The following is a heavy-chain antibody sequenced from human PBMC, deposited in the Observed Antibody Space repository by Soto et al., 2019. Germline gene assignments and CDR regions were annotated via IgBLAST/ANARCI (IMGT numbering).Heavy chain of an antibody. D-gene: IGHD2-2*02. CDR3: AKAGGAHKYPLAL. J-gene: IGHJ1*01. CDR1: GFTFGNYG. V-gene: IGHV3-30*18. Sequence: QVQLVESGGGVVPPGRSLRLSCAASGFTFGNYGMHWLRQAPGKGLEWLTVISYDGGDKNYADSVKGRFAISRDNSQKTMYLQMNGLRADDTAIYYCAKAGGAHKYPLALWGQCVLVTVSS. CDR2: ISYDGGDK.